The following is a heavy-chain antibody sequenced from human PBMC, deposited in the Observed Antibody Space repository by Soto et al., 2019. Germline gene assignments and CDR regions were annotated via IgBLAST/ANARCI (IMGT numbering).Heavy chain of an antibody. CDR2: INSDGSST. V-gene: IGHV3-74*01. Sequence: GGSLRLSCAASGFTFSSYWMHWVRQAPGKGLVWVSRINSDGSSTSYADSVKGRFTISRDNAKNTLYLQMNSLRAEDTAVYYCASQEQLVSVGYYYGMDVWGQGTTVTVSS. J-gene: IGHJ6*02. D-gene: IGHD6-6*01. CDR1: GFTFSSYW. CDR3: ASQEQLVSVGYYYGMDV.